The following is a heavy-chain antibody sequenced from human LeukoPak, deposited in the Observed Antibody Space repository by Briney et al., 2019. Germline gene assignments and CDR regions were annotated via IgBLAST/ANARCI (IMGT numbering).Heavy chain of an antibody. CDR2: VHFSGTT. D-gene: IGHD3-22*01. Sequence: AGGSLRLSCAVSGFTISDNYINWVRQAPGKGPEWVSLVHFSGTTFYADSVKGRFTMSRDNSKNTGYLQMNSLRAEDTAVYYCVGGPDDRKLGYWGQGTLVTVSS. V-gene: IGHV3-66*01. CDR1: GFTISDNY. J-gene: IGHJ4*02. CDR3: VGGPDDRKLGY.